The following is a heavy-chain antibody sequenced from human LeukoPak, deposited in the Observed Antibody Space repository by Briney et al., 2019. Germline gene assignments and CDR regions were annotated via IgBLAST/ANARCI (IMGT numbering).Heavy chain of an antibody. D-gene: IGHD3-10*01. V-gene: IGHV4-34*01. CDR3: ATRGTPQRVRGWAV. CDR2: INHSGST. CDR1: GGSFSGYY. J-gene: IGHJ4*02. Sequence: KPSETLSLTCAVYGGSFSGYYWSWIRQPPGKGLEWIGEINHSGSTNYNPSLKSRVTISVDTSKNQFSLKLSSVTAADTAVYYCATRGTPQRVRGWAVWGQGTLVTVSS.